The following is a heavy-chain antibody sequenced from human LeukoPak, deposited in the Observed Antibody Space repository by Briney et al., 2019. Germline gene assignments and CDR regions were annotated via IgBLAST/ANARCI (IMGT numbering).Heavy chain of an antibody. CDR1: GYTLTELS. J-gene: IGHJ4*02. CDR3: AANVWSKYCSRTSCRGNQINFDF. D-gene: IGHD2-2*01. Sequence: ASVKVSCKVSGYTLTELSMHWVRQAPGKGLEWMGGFDPEDDETIYTQKFQGRVTMTEDTSTDTAYMELSSLTSEDTAVYYCAANVWSKYCSRTSCRGNQINFDFWGQGTLVTVSS. CDR2: FDPEDDET. V-gene: IGHV1-24*01.